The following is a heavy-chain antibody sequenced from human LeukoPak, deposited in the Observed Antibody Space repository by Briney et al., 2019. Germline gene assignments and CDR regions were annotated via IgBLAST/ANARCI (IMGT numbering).Heavy chain of an antibody. CDR1: GFTVSSNY. CDR2: ISGSGGST. Sequence: GGSLRLSCAASGFTVSSNYMSWVRQAPGKGLEWVSAISGSGGSTYYADSVKGRFTISRDNSKNTLYLQMNSLRAEDTAVYYCAKTLWSGYCSGGSCLIDYWGQGTLVTVSS. V-gene: IGHV3-23*01. D-gene: IGHD2-15*01. CDR3: AKTLWSGYCSGGSCLIDY. J-gene: IGHJ4*02.